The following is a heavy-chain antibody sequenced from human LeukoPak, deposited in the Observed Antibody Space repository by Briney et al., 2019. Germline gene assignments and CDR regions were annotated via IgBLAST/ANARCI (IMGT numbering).Heavy chain of an antibody. CDR3: AKDLEDDIVVVPAAIRYY. J-gene: IGHJ4*02. D-gene: IGHD2-2*02. CDR1: GFTFSSYA. V-gene: IGHV3-23*01. Sequence: GGSLRLSCAASGFTFSSYAMSWVRQAPGKGLEWVSAISGSGGSTYYADSVKGRLTISRDNSKNTLYLQMNSLRAEDTAVYYCAKDLEDDIVVVPAAIRYYWGQGTLVTVSS. CDR2: ISGSGGST.